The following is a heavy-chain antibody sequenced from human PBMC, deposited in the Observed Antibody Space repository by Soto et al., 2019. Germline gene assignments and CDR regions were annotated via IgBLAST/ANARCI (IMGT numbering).Heavy chain of an antibody. J-gene: IGHJ6*02. D-gene: IGHD6-13*01. CDR2: MNPNSGNT. CDR1: GYTFTSYD. Sequence: QVQLVQSGAEVKKPGGSVKVSCKASGYTFTSYDINWVRQATGQGLEWMGWMNPNSGNTGYAQKFQGRVPMTRNTSVSTAYMELSSLRSEDAAVYYCARRGYSSRWYSRGGYYYGMDVWGQGTTVTVSS. CDR3: ARRGYSSRWYSRGGYYYGMDV. V-gene: IGHV1-8*01.